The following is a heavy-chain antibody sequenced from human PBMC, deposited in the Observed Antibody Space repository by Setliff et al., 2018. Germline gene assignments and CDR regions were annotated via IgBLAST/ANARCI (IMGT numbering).Heavy chain of an antibody. CDR3: ATDRNYYDSDTFYDAFDI. CDR1: EFTFSNYW. D-gene: IGHD3-22*01. Sequence: PGGSLRLSCVASEFTFSNYWMTWVRQAPGKGLEWVANIRQDGGQQYYEDSVKGRFTITRDNAKNSLYLQMNSLRAEDTALYYCATDRNYYDSDTFYDAFDIWGQGTMVTV. J-gene: IGHJ3*02. CDR2: IRQDGGQQ. V-gene: IGHV3-7*01.